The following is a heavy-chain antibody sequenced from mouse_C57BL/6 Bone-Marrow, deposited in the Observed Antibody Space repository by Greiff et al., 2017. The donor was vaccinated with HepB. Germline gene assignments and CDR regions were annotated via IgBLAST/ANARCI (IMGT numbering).Heavy chain of an antibody. Sequence: EVKLVESGGGLVQPKGSLKLSCAASGFSFNTYAMNWVRQAPGKGLEWVARIRSKSNNYATYYADSVKDRFTISRDDSESMLYLQMNNLKTEDTAMYYCVRHEGSSGLFAYWGQGTLVTVSA. CDR1: GFSFNTYA. V-gene: IGHV10-1*01. CDR3: VRHEGSSGLFAY. J-gene: IGHJ3*01. D-gene: IGHD3-2*02. CDR2: IRSKSNNYAT.